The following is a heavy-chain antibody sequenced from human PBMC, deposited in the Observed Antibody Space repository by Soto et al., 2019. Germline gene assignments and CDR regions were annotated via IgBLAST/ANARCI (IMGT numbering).Heavy chain of an antibody. D-gene: IGHD6-13*01. CDR1: GGSVSGHY. V-gene: IGHV4-34*01. Sequence: SESLSLACAVYGGSVSGHYWSWIRQPPGKGLEWIEEINEIGSTKYNPSLKSRVTTSLDTSKNQFSLKLSSVTAADTAVYYCARSRRGFGSSWYDWFDPWGQGTLVTVS. CDR3: ARSRRGFGSSWYDWFDP. CDR2: INEIGST. J-gene: IGHJ5*02.